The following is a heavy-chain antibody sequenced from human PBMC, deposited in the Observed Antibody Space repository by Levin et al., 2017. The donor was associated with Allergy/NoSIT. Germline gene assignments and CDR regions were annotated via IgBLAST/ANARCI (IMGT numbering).Heavy chain of an antibody. Sequence: GESLRLSCAASGFTVSSNYMSWVRQAPGKGLEWVSVIYSGGSTYYADSVKGRFTISRDNSKNTLYLQMNSLRAEDTAVYYCARDRGWRSIRYGMDVWGQGTTVTVSS. CDR2: IYSGGST. CDR1: GFTVSSNY. CDR3: ARDRGWRSIRYGMDV. D-gene: IGHD2-21*01. V-gene: IGHV3-53*01. J-gene: IGHJ6*02.